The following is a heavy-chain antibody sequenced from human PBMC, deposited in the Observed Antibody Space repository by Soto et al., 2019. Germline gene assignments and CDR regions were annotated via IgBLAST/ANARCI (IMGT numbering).Heavy chain of an antibody. D-gene: IGHD3-22*01. CDR3: ARVYYDSSGYLRY. V-gene: IGHV3-21*01. CDR2: ISSSRSYI. Sequence: PGGSLRLSSAVPGIIFTGYGMHWVRQAPRKGLEWVSTISSSRSYIYYADSVKGRFTISRDNAKNSLYLQMNSLRAEDTAVYYCARVYYDSSGYLRYWGQGTLVTVSS. CDR1: GIIFTGYG. J-gene: IGHJ4*02.